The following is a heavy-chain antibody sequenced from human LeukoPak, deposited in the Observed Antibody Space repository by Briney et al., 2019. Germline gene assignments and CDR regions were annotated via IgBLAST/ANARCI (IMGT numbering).Heavy chain of an antibody. CDR3: ARDSLPRGSYHILDDDHDAFDI. V-gene: IGHV1-69*13. Sequence: SVKVSCKASGGTFSSYAISWVRQAPGQGLEWMGRIIPIFGTANYAQKFQGRVTITSDESTSTAYMELSSLRSEDTAVYYCARDSLPRGSYHILDDDHDAFDIWGQGTMVTVSS. D-gene: IGHD1-26*01. CDR1: GGTFSSYA. CDR2: IIPIFGTA. J-gene: IGHJ3*02.